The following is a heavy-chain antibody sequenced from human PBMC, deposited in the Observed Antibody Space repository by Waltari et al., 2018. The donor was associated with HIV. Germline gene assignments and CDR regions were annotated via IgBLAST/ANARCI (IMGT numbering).Heavy chain of an antibody. Sequence: QEQLQESGPGLVKPSQTLSLTWPVSGGSIRSGGYYWSWIRQLPGKGLGWIGYISYIGSTFYNPSLRSRVTMSVDTSKNQFSLKLTSVTAADTAVYYCARGTTYAVGWFDPWGQGTQVTVSS. CDR1: GGSIRSGGYY. CDR3: ARGTTYAVGWFDP. D-gene: IGHD1-26*01. V-gene: IGHV4-31*02. CDR2: ISYIGST. J-gene: IGHJ5*02.